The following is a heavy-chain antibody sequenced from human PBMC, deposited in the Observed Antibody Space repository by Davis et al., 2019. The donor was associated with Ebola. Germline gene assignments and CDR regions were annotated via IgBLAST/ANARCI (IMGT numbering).Heavy chain of an antibody. CDR2: INYSGST. CDR3: ARRVAVAASLYYYGMDV. J-gene: IGHJ6*02. V-gene: IGHV4-39*01. CDR1: GGSISSSSYY. Sequence: PSETLSLTCTVSGGSISSSSYYWGWIRQPPGKGLEWIGSINYSGSTYYDPSLKSRVTTSVDTSKNQFSLKLSSLTAADTAVYYCARRVAVAASLYYYGMDVWGQGTTVTVSS. D-gene: IGHD6-19*01.